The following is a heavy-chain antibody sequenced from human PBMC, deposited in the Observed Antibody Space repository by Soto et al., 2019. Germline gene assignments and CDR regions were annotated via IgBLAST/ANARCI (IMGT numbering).Heavy chain of an antibody. D-gene: IGHD6-19*01. CDR1: GRTFSSYA. Sequence: SVKVSCKASGRTFSSYAISWARQATGQGLEWMGGIIPIFGTANYAQKFQGRVTITADESTSTAYMELSSLRSEDTAVYYCARDRSIAVAGTSDAFDIWGQGTMVTVSS. J-gene: IGHJ3*02. CDR2: IIPIFGTA. CDR3: ARDRSIAVAGTSDAFDI. V-gene: IGHV1-69*13.